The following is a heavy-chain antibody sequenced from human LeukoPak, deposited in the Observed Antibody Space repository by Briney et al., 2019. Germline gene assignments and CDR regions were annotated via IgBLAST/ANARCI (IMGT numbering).Heavy chain of an antibody. V-gene: IGHV3-30-3*01. CDR2: MSYDGNYK. CDR3: ARGEYDLLTGVYDTYGIDV. Sequence: PGRSLRLSCVASGFIFSSYALHWVRQAPGKGPEWVAVMSYDGNYKYYADSVKGRFTISRDNSKNTLFLQMNSLRPEDTAVYYCARGEYDLLTGVYDTYGIDVWGQGTTVTVSS. CDR1: GFIFSSYA. J-gene: IGHJ6*02. D-gene: IGHD3-9*01.